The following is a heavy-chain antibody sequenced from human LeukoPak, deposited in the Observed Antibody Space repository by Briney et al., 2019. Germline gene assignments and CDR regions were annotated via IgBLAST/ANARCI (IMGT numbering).Heavy chain of an antibody. J-gene: IGHJ4*02. D-gene: IGHD3-16*02. CDR3: ARVAWIPIGGVIVTAFDY. Sequence: SETLSLTCTVSGGSISSYYWSWIRQPAGKGLEWIGRIYTSGSTNYNPSLKSRVTMSVDTSKNQFSLTLNSVTAADTAVYYCARVAWIPIGGVIVTAFDYWGQGTLVTVSS. CDR1: GGSISSYY. CDR2: IYTSGST. V-gene: IGHV4-4*07.